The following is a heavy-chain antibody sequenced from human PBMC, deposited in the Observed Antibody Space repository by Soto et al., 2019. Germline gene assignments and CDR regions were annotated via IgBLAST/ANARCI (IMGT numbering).Heavy chain of an antibody. CDR2: MSHSGGT. CDR3: ARVERGTATTVVDAFDI. CDR1: GGSVSSGSYY. J-gene: IGHJ3*02. D-gene: IGHD1-1*01. Sequence: QVQLQQWDAGLLKPSETLSLTCAVYGGSVSSGSYYWSWIRQPPGKGLEWIGEMSHSGGTHFNPSLKSRVNISVDQSKNQFSLKMSFVTAADTALYYCARVERGTATTVVDAFDIWGPGTMVTVSS. V-gene: IGHV4-34*01.